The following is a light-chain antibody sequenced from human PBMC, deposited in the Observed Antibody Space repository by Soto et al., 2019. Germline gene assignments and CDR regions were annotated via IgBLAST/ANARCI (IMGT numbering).Light chain of an antibody. CDR2: GAS. CDR3: HQYGSSPLVT. J-gene: IGKJ5*01. Sequence: EIVLTQSPGTLSLSPGERATLSCRASQSVSSSYLAWYQQKPGQAPRLLIYGASSRATGIPDRFSGSGSGKDFTLTISRLEPEDFAVYYCHQYGSSPLVTFGQGTRLQIK. CDR1: QSVSSSY. V-gene: IGKV3-20*01.